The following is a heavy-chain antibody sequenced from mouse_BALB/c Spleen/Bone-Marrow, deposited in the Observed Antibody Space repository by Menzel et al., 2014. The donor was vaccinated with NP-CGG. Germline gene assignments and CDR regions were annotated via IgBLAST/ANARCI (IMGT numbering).Heavy chain of an antibody. J-gene: IGHJ1*01. D-gene: IGHD2-2*01. CDR2: INPDSSTI. V-gene: IGHV4-1*02. CDR1: GIDFSRYW. CDR3: ALLGYYGYFYV. Sequence: GIDFSRYWMSWVRQAPGKGLEWIGEINPDSSTINYTPSLKDKFIISRDNAKNTLYLQMSKVRSEDTALYYCALLGYYGYFYVWGAGTTVTVSS.